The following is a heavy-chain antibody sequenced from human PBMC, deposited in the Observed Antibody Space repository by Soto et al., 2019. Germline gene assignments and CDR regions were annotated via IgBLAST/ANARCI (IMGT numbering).Heavy chain of an antibody. CDR2: IIPILGIA. V-gene: IGHV1-69*02. CDR1: GGTFSSYT. Sequence: QVQLVHSGAEVKKPGSSVKVSCKASGGTFSSYTIRWVRQAPGQVLEWIGRIIPILGIANYAQKCQGRVTITADKSTSTAYMELSSLRSEDTAVYYCVSDTTVTTRRFDYWCQGTLVTVSS. J-gene: IGHJ4*02. CDR3: VSDTTVTTRRFDY. D-gene: IGHD4-17*01.